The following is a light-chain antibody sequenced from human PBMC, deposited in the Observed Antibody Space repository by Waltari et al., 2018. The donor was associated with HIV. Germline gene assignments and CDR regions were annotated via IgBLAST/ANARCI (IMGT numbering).Light chain of an antibody. CDR2: EVS. V-gene: IGLV2-14*01. Sequence: QSALTQPASVSGSPGQSITISCTGPSSDVVTYNYVPWYHQHPGKAPKRIIYEVSTRPSGISDRFSGSKSDNAASLTIAALQPEDEADYYCSSYTNTNIAFGGGTKLTVL. CDR1: SSDVVTYNY. J-gene: IGLJ2*01. CDR3: SSYTNTNIA.